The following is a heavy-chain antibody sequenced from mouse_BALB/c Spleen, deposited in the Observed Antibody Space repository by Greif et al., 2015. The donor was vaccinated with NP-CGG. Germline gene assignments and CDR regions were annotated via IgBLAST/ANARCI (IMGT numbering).Heavy chain of an antibody. CDR2: INPSTGYT. CDR3: ARRDGSDGFDY. Sequence: QVQLQQSGAELAKPGASVKMSCKASGYTFTSYWMHWVKQRPGQGLEWIGYINPSTGYTEYNQKFKVKATLTADKSSSTAYMQLSSLTSEDSAVYYCARRDGSDGFDYWGQGTTLTVSS. CDR1: GYTFTSYW. J-gene: IGHJ2*01. V-gene: IGHV1-7*01. D-gene: IGHD2-2*01.